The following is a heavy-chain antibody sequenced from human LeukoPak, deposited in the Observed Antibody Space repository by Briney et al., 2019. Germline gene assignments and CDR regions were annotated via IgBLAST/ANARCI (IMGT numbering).Heavy chain of an antibody. D-gene: IGHD3-22*01. CDR3: AKGPHYYDSSGYHGAFDI. J-gene: IGHJ3*02. V-gene: IGHV3-23*01. CDR1: GFTFSSYA. CDR2: ISGSGGST. Sequence: GGSLRLSCAASGFTFSSYAMCWVRQAPGKGLEWVSAISGSGGSTYYADSVKGRFTISRDNSKNTLYLQMNSLRAEDTAVYYCAKGPHYYDSSGYHGAFDIWGQGTMVTVSS.